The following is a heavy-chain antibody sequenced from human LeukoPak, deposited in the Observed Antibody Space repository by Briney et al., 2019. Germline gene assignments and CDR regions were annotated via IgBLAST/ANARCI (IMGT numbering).Heavy chain of an antibody. Sequence: GGSLRLSCAASGFTVSSNYMSWVRQAPGKGLEWVSVIYSGGSTYYADSVKGRFTISRDNSKNTLYLQMNSLRAEDTAVYYCARSVVGSGYYEYWGQGTLVTVSS. V-gene: IGHV3-66*01. CDR1: GFTVSSNY. D-gene: IGHD3-22*01. J-gene: IGHJ4*02. CDR2: IYSGGST. CDR3: ARSVVGSGYYEY.